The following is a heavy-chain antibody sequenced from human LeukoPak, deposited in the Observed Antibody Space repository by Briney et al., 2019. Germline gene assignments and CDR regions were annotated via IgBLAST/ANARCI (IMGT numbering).Heavy chain of an antibody. CDR2: ISYDGSNK. J-gene: IGHJ4*02. D-gene: IGHD3-22*01. CDR1: GFTFSSYA. Sequence: GGSLRLSCAASGFTFSSYAMHWVRQAPGKGLEWVAVISYDGSNKYYADSVKGRFTISRDNSKNTLYLQMNSLRAEDTAVYYCAKDKRSYYDSTLGIYFDYWGQGTLVTVSS. CDR3: AKDKRSYYDSTLGIYFDY. V-gene: IGHV3-30*04.